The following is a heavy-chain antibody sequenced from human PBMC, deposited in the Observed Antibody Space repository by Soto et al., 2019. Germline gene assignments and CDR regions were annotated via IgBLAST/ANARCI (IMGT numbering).Heavy chain of an antibody. Sequence: ASVKVSCKASGYTFTSYAMHWVRQAPGQRLEWMGWINAGNGNTKYAQKFQGRATITRDTSTSTAYMELRSLTSDDTAVYYCARVSNSFDYWGLGTLVTVS. J-gene: IGHJ4*02. V-gene: IGHV1-3*01. CDR2: INAGNGNT. CDR1: GYTFTSYA. CDR3: ARVSNSFDY.